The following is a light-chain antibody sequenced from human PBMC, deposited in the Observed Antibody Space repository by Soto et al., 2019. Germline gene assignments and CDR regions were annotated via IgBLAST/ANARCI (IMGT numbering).Light chain of an antibody. CDR3: QLYDTSLYT. Sequence: EIVLTQSPGTLSLSPGERATLSCRASQSVSSNYLAWYQQKPGQAPRLLIYGASTRATGIPDRFSGSGSGTDFTLTISRLEPEDLAVYYCQLYDTSLYTFGQGTNLDIK. V-gene: IGKV3-20*01. CDR1: QSVSSNY. CDR2: GAS. J-gene: IGKJ2*01.